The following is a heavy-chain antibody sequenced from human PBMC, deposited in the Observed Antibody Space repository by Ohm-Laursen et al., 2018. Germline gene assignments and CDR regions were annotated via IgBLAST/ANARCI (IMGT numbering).Heavy chain of an antibody. V-gene: IGHV3-7*02. J-gene: IGHJ4*02. CDR3: ARVNTYYYDIGYFDY. Sequence: SLRLSCAASGFTFTNYWMNWVRQAPGKGLEWVANIKLDGSEKYYVDSVKGRFTISRDNAKNSLYLQMNSLRAEDTAVYYCARVNTYYYDIGYFDYWGQGTLVTVSS. D-gene: IGHD3-22*01. CDR2: IKLDGSEK. CDR1: GFTFTNYW.